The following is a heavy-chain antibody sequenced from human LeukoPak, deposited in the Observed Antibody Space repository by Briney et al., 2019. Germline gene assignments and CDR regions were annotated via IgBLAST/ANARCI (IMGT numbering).Heavy chain of an antibody. CDR1: GFTFSSYA. J-gene: IGHJ6*02. Sequence: LTGGSLRLSCAASGFTFSSYAMHWVRQAPGKGLEWVAVIWYDGSNKYYADSVKGRFTISRDNSKNTLYLQMNSLRAEDTAVYYCARDGAYYDILTGYYTSGAGMDVWGQGTTVTVSS. CDR3: ARDGAYYDILTGYYTSGAGMDV. D-gene: IGHD3-9*01. CDR2: IWYDGSNK. V-gene: IGHV3-33*08.